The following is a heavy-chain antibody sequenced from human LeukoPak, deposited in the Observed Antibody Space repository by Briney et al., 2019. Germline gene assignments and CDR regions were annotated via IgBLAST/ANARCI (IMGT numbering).Heavy chain of an antibody. CDR2: INPNSGGT. CDR1: GYTFTGYY. J-gene: IGHJ6*03. D-gene: IGHD3-3*01. CDR3: ARGIMEWPYYYYMDV. Sequence: ASVKVSCKASGYTFTGYYMHWVRQAPGQGLEWMGWINPNSGGTNYAQKFQGRVTKTRDTSISTAYMELSRLRSDDTAVYYCARGIMEWPYYYYMDVWGKGTTVTVSS. V-gene: IGHV1-2*02.